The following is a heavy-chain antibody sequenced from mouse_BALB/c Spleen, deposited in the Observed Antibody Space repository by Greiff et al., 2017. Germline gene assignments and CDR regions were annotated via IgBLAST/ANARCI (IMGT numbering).Heavy chain of an antibody. Sequence: VQLQQSGAELVRPGASVKLSCKASGYTFTSYWINWVKQRPGQGLEWIGNIYPSDSYTNYNQKFKDKATLTVDKSSSTAYMQLSSPTSEDSAVYYCTREDGYNSWFAYWGQGTLVTVSA. V-gene: IGHV1-69*02. CDR2: IYPSDSYT. J-gene: IGHJ3*01. D-gene: IGHD2-3*01. CDR3: TREDGYNSWFAY. CDR1: GYTFTSYW.